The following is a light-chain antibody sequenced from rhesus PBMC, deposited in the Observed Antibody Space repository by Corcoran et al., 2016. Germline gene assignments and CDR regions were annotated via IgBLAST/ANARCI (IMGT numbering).Light chain of an antibody. Sequence: DIQMTQSPSSLSASVGDRVTITCRASQGINNYLSWYQQKPGKAPKPLIYNVSSLETGVPSRFSGSRSGIDYTLTISSLQPEDIATYYVQQYNNFPFTFGPGTKLDIK. CDR1: QGINNY. V-gene: IGKV1-66*01. CDR2: NVS. CDR3: QQYNNFPFT. J-gene: IGKJ3*01.